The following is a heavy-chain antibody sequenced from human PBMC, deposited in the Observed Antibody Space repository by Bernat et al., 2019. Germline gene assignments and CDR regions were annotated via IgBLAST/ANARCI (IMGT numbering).Heavy chain of an antibody. V-gene: IGHV4-39*01. CDR1: GGSISSRSYY. D-gene: IGHD7-27*01. CDR2: FYYSGST. Sequence: QLQLQESGPGLVKPSETLSLTCTVSGGSISSRSYYWGWIRQPPGKGLEWIGSFYYSGSTYYNPSLKSRVTISIDTSKNQFSLKLSSVTAADTAVYYCSSKLGPDQWYFDLWGRGTLVTVSS. J-gene: IGHJ2*01. CDR3: SSKLGPDQWYFDL.